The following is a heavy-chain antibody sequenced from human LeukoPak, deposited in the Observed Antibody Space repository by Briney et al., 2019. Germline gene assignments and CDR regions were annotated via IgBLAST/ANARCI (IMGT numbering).Heavy chain of an antibody. Sequence: GGSLRLSCAASGFTFSDYYMSWIRQAPGRGLEWVSYISSSASTIYYADSVKGRFTISRDNAKNSLYLQMNSLRAEDTAVYYCARCMARGVIDYWGQGTLVTVSS. CDR2: ISSSASTI. V-gene: IGHV3-11*01. J-gene: IGHJ4*02. CDR1: GFTFSDYY. D-gene: IGHD3-10*01. CDR3: ARCMARGVIDY.